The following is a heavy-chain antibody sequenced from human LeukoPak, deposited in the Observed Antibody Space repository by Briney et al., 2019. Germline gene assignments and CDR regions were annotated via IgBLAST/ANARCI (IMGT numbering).Heavy chain of an antibody. J-gene: IGHJ4*02. V-gene: IGHV3-23*01. D-gene: IGHD3-9*01. Sequence: GGSLRLSCAASGFTFSSYAMSWVRQAPGKGLEWVSAISGSGGSTYYADSVKGRFTISRDNSKNTLYLQMNSLRAEDTAVYYCAKDNDISTGSLYYFDYWGQGTLVTVSS. CDR3: AKDNDISTGSLYYFDY. CDR1: GFTFSSYA. CDR2: ISGSGGST.